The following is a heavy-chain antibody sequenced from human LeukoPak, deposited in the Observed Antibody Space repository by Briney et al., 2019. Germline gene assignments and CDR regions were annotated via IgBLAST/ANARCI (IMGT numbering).Heavy chain of an antibody. Sequence: GGSLRLSCAASGFTFSSYAMSWVRQAPGKGLEWVSAISGSGGSTYYADSVKGRFTISRDNSKNTLYLQMNSLRAEDTAVYYCAKDVGVVVPAAILAGGIDYWGQGTLVTVSS. D-gene: IGHD2-2*01. CDR1: GFTFSSYA. V-gene: IGHV3-23*01. J-gene: IGHJ4*02. CDR2: ISGSGGST. CDR3: AKDVGVVVPAAILAGGIDY.